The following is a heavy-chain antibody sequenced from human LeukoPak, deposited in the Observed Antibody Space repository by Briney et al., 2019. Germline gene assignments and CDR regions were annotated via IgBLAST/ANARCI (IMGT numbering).Heavy chain of an antibody. CDR2: ISYDGSNK. CDR3: ARPTAATSLSASFQQ. CDR1: GFTFSGYG. D-gene: IGHD2-15*01. J-gene: IGHJ1*01. V-gene: IGHV3-33*01. Sequence: PGRSLRPSCAASGFTFSGYGIHWVRQAPGKGLEWVAVISYDGSNKYYADSVKGRCTISRDNSKNTLYLQMNGLRAEDTAVYYCARPTAATSLSASFQQWGQGTLVTVSS.